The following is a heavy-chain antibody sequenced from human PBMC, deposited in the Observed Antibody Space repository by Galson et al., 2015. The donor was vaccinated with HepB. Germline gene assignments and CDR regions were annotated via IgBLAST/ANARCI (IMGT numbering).Heavy chain of an antibody. CDR1: GFTFSSYG. V-gene: IGHV3-33*01. CDR3: ARGDRSHYDFWSGYYMEYYYYGMDV. D-gene: IGHD3-3*01. Sequence: SLRLSFAASGFTFSSYGMHWVRQAPGKGLEWVAVIWYDGSNKYYADSVKGRFTISRDNSKNTLYLQMNSLRAEDTAVYYCARGDRSHYDFWSGYYMEYYYYGMDVWGQGTTVTVSS. J-gene: IGHJ6*02. CDR2: IWYDGSNK.